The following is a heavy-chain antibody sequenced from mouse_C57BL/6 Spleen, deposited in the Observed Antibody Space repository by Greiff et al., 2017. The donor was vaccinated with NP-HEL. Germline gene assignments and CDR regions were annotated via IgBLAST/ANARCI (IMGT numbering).Heavy chain of an antibody. Sequence: EVKLMESGGGLVQPKGSLKLSCAASGFSFNTYAMNWVRQAPGKGLEWVARIRSKSNNYATYYADSVKDRFTISRDDSESMLYLQMNNLKTEDTAMYYCVRPGVYDAHLNVWGTGTTVTVSS. V-gene: IGHV10-1*01. CDR3: VRPGVYDAHLNV. J-gene: IGHJ1*03. CDR2: IRSKSNNYAT. CDR1: GFSFNTYA. D-gene: IGHD2-3*01.